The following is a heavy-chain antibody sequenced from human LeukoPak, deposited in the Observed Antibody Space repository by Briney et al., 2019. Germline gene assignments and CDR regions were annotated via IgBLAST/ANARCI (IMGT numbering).Heavy chain of an antibody. Sequence: KTSETLSLTCAVYGGSFSGYYWSWIRQPPGKGLEWIGEINHSGSTNYNPSLKSRVTISVDTSKNQFSLKLSSVTAADTAVYYCARIREDAFDIWGQGTMVTVSS. CDR2: INHSGST. CDR1: GGSFSGYY. J-gene: IGHJ3*02. V-gene: IGHV4-34*01. CDR3: ARIREDAFDI.